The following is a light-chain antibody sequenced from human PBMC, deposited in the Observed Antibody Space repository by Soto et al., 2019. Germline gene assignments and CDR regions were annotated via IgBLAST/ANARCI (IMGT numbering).Light chain of an antibody. J-gene: IGLJ1*01. CDR2: EGS. CDR3: CSYAGSSTWV. CDR1: SSDVGSYKF. V-gene: IGLV2-23*01. Sequence: QSALTHPASVSGSPGQSITISCTGTSSDVGSYKFVSWYQQHPGKAPKLMLYEGSKRPSGVSNRFSGSKSGNTASLTISGLQAEDEADYYCCSYAGSSTWVFGTGTKLTVL.